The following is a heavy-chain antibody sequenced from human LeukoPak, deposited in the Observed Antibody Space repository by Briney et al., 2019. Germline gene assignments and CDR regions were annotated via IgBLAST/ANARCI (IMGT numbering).Heavy chain of an antibody. CDR2: IKQDGSEK. J-gene: IGHJ4*02. V-gene: IGHV3-7*01. D-gene: IGHD3-9*01. CDR3: ARGRYYDILAHFDY. CDR1: GFTFSSFA. Sequence: GGSLRLSCAASGFTFSSFAMTWVRQAPGKGLEWVANIKQDGSEKYYVDSVKGRFTVSRDNAKNSLYLQMNSLRAEDTAVYYCARGRYYDILAHFDYWGQGTLVTVSS.